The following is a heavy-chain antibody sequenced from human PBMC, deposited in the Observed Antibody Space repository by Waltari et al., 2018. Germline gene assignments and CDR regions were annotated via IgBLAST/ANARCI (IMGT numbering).Heavy chain of an antibody. CDR3: ARGVGGAARGYYGMDV. J-gene: IGHJ6*02. D-gene: IGHD1-26*01. CDR1: GYSFTSYD. CDR2: LNPNSGDT. Sequence: QVQLVQSEAEVKKPGAAVILSCKTSGYSFTSYDINWVRQASGQGPEWMGWLNPNSGDTDHAQNFQGRITMTTDTSINTAFLELTSLRSEDTAVYYCARGVGGAARGYYGMDVWGQGTSVTVS. V-gene: IGHV1-8*01.